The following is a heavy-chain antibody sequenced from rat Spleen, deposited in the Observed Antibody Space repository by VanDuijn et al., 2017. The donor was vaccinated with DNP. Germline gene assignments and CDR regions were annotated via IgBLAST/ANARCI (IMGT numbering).Heavy chain of an antibody. CDR1: GFSLTSYG. Sequence: QVQLKESGPGLVQPSRTLSLTCTVSGFSLTSYGVSWVRQPPGKGLEWIAAISSGGSTYYNSALKSRLSISRDTSKSQVFLKMNSLQTEDTAMYFCARWADCHWGQGVMVTVSS. CDR2: ISSGGST. V-gene: IGHV2S8*01. J-gene: IGHJ2*01. D-gene: IGHD4-6*01. CDR3: ARWADCH.